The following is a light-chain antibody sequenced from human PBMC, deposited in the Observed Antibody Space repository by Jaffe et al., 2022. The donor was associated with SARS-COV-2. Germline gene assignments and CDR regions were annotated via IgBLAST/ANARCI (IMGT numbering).Light chain of an antibody. Sequence: QTVVTQEPSLSVSPGGTVTLTCGLSSGSVSTAYFPSWYQQTPGQAPRTVIHNTHIRSFGVPDRFSGSILGNKAALTLTGAQADDEADYYCVLKMGSGSYVFGTGTKVTVL. CDR1: SGSVSTAYF. CDR3: VLKMGSGSYV. V-gene: IGLV8-61*01. CDR2: NTH. J-gene: IGLJ1*01.